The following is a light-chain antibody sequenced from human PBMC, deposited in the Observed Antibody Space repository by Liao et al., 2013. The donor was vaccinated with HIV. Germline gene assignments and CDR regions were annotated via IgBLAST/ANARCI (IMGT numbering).Light chain of an antibody. V-gene: IGLV3-21*04. J-gene: IGLJ2*01. CDR1: NIESKT. Sequence: SYELTQPPSVSVAPGKTARITCGGDNIESKTVHWYRQKPGQAPVVVIYYDSDRPSGIPERFSGSNSGNTATLTINRVEAGDEADYYCHVWHSTTDHVIFGGGTKLTVL. CDR3: HVWHSTTDHVI. CDR2: YDS.